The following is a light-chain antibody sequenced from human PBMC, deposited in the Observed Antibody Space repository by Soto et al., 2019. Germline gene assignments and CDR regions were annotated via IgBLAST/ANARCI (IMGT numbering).Light chain of an antibody. CDR3: QQYRNWPLT. J-gene: IGKJ4*01. CDR2: GAS. V-gene: IGKV3-15*01. CDR1: QSVSIL. Sequence: EIVMTQSPATLSVSPGERATLSCRASQSVSILLAWYRQKSGQAPRLLIYGASTRATGIPARFSGSGSGTEFTLTIDSLQSDDFAVYLCQQYRNWPLTFGGGTMVDNK.